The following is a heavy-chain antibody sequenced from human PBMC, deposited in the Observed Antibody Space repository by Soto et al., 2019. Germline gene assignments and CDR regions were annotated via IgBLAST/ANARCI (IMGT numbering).Heavy chain of an antibody. V-gene: IGHV4-59*01. Sequence: PSETLSLTCTVSGGSISDYYWSWIRQPPGKGLEWIGYILYNGDTKYNPSLKSRVTISVDTSKNQFSLKLSSVTAADTAIYYCARDIGYYYASSGSIAFEIWGQGTMVTVAS. D-gene: IGHD3-22*01. CDR2: ILYNGDT. CDR3: ARDIGYYYASSGSIAFEI. J-gene: IGHJ3*02. CDR1: GGSISDYY.